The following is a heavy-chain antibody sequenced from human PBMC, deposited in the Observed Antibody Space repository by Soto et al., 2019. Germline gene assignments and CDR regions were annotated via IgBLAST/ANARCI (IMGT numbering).Heavy chain of an antibody. Sequence: GESLKISCKGSGYSFTSYWIGWVRQMPGKGLEWMGIIYPGDSDTRYSPSFQGQVTISADKSISTAYLQWSSLKASDTAMYYCASTRRDGYNNDYYYYGMDVWGQGTTVTVSS. CDR2: IYPGDSDT. D-gene: IGHD5-12*01. CDR1: GYSFTSYW. J-gene: IGHJ6*02. V-gene: IGHV5-51*01. CDR3: ASTRRDGYNNDYYYYGMDV.